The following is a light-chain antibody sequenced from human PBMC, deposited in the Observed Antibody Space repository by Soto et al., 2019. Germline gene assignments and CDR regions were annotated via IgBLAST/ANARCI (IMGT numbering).Light chain of an antibody. CDR3: CSYAGSYTYV. CDR2: GVS. Sequence: QSALTQPRSVSGSPGQSVTISCTGTSSDVGGDNYVSWYQQHPGKAPKLMIYGVSERPSGVPDRFSGSRSGNTASLTISGLQAEDESDYYCCSYAGSYTYVFGTGTKLTVL. CDR1: SSDVGGDNY. J-gene: IGLJ1*01. V-gene: IGLV2-11*01.